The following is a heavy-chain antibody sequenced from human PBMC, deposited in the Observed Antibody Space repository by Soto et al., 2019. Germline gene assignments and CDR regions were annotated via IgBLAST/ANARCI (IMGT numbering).Heavy chain of an antibody. D-gene: IGHD3-22*01. V-gene: IGHV2-5*02. CDR1: GFSLSTSGVG. J-gene: IGHJ4*02. CDR3: SHMATTTQYCYDSSGYYY. CDR2: IYWDDDK. Sequence: SGPTLVNPTQTLTLTCTFSGFSLSTSGVGVGWIRQPPGKALEWLALIYWDDDKRYSPSLKRRLTITKDPSKNQVVLTMPNMDPVDTAPYYCSHMATTTQYCYDSSGYYYWGQGTLVTVSS.